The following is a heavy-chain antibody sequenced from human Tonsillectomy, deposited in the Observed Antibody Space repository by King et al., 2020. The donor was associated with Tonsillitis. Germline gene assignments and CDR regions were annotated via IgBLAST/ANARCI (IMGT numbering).Heavy chain of an antibody. D-gene: IGHD4-17*01. CDR2: ISDSGGST. V-gene: IGHV3-23*04. Sequence: VQLVESGGGLVQPGGSLRLSCAASGFTFSSYAMNWVRQAPGKGLEWVSAISDSGGSTYYADSVKGRFIISRDNSKNILYLQMKSLRAEDTAVYYCATTSRTTVTPWFIGYWGQGTLVTVSS. CDR3: ATTSRTTVTPWFIGY. CDR1: GFTFSSYA. J-gene: IGHJ4*02.